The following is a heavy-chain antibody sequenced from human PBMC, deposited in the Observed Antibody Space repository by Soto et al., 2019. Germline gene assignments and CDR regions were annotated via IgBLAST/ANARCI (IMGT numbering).Heavy chain of an antibody. D-gene: IGHD2-15*01. CDR1: GGSFSGYY. CDR3: ARGLRGYCSGGSGYSFDYYYYCTDF. V-gene: IGHV4-34*01. Sequence: PSETLSLTCAVSGGSFSGYYWCWIRQPPGKGLEWIGEINHSGSTNYNPSLKSRVTISVDTSKNQFSLKLSSVTAADTAVYYCARGLRGYCSGGSGYSFDYYYYCTDFWGQGTTVTVSS. CDR2: INHSGST. J-gene: IGHJ6*02.